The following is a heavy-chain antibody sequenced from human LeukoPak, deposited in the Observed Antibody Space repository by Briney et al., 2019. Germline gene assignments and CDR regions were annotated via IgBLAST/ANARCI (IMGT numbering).Heavy chain of an antibody. D-gene: IGHD2-21*01. Sequence: PGGSLRLSCAASGFTFSSYAMHWVRQAPGKGLEWVAVISYDGSNKYCADSVKGRFTISRDNSKNTLYLQMNSLRAEDTAVYYCARDLLAYCGGDCYQSGPFDYWGQGTLVTVSS. CDR1: GFTFSSYA. CDR3: ARDLLAYCGGDCYQSGPFDY. J-gene: IGHJ4*02. V-gene: IGHV3-30-3*01. CDR2: ISYDGSNK.